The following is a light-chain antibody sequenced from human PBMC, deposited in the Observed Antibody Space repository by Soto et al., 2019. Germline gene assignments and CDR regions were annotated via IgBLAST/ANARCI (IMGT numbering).Light chain of an antibody. V-gene: IGKV3-20*01. CDR2: DAS. J-gene: IGKJ2*01. CDR3: QQYGSSLYT. CDR1: QSVSSSY. Sequence: EIALTQSPGTLSLSPGERATLSCRASQSVSSSYLAWYQQKPGQAPRLLIYDASSRATGIPDRFSGSGSGTDFTLTISRLEPEDFAVYYCQQYGSSLYTFGQGTKLEIK.